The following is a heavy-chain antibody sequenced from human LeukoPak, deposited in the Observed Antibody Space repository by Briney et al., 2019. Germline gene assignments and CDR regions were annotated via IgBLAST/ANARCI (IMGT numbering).Heavy chain of an antibody. Sequence: GGSLRLSCVASGFXFSSYAINWVRQAPGKGLEWVSVISVSGSIYYADSVKGRFTISRDKSKNTLYLQMNSLRAEDTAVYYCAKAGGYSYGYHFDYWGQGTLVTVSS. V-gene: IGHV3-23*01. CDR1: GFXFSSYA. CDR3: AKAGGYSYGYHFDY. J-gene: IGHJ4*02. D-gene: IGHD5-18*01. CDR2: ISVSGSI.